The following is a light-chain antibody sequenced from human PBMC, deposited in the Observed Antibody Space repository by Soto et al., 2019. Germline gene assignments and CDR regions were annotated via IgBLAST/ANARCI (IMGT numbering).Light chain of an antibody. CDR2: SDN. Sequence: QSVLTQPPSASGTPGQRVTISCSGSSSNIGTNTVIWYQQLPGAAPKLHIYSDNQRPSGVPDRFAGSKSVTSASLAISGLQSEDEADYYCAAWDVSLVVFGGGTKLTVL. CDR3: AAWDVSLVV. CDR1: SSNIGTNT. V-gene: IGLV1-44*01. J-gene: IGLJ2*01.